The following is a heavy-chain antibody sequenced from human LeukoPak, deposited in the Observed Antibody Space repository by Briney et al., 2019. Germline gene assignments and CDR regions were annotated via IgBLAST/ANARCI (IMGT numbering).Heavy chain of an antibody. J-gene: IGHJ4*02. CDR2: IYYSGST. V-gene: IGHV4-30-4*08. D-gene: IGHD5-24*01. CDR3: ARGQRWLQSFDY. CDR1: GGSISSGDYY. Sequence: SQTLSLICTVSGGSISSGDYYWSWIRQPPGKGLEWIGYIYYSGSTYYNPSLKSRLSISVDTSKNQFSLKLNSVTAADTAVYYCARGQRWLQSFDYWGQGILVTVSS.